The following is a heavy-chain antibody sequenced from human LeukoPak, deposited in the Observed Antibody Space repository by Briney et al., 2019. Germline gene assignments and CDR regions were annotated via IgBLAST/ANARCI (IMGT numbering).Heavy chain of an antibody. CDR2: SSAYNGNP. D-gene: IGHD5-12*01. CDR3: ARGGSGYDPAGY. CDR1: GYTFTSYG. V-gene: IGHV1-18*01. J-gene: IGHJ4*02. Sequence: ASVNVSFKASGYTFTSYGSSWVRQAPGQGLEWMGWSSAYNGNPNYAQKLQGSVTMTTDTYTSTAYMELRSLRSHDTAVYYCARGGSGYDPAGYWGQGTLVTVSS.